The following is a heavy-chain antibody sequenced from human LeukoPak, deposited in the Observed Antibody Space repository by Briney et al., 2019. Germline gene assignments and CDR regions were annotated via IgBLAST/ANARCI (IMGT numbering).Heavy chain of an antibody. CDR3: ARLYFDRLVIGVTFDM. D-gene: IGHD3-9*01. J-gene: IGHJ3*02. CDR2: IIPILGIA. Sequence: ASVKVSCKASGGTFSSDTINWVRQAPGQGLEWMGRIIPILGIANYAQEFQGRVTITADKSTGTAYMELRSLRSEDTALYYCARLYFDRLVIGVTFDMWGQGTMVSVSS. V-gene: IGHV1-69*02. CDR1: GGTFSSDT.